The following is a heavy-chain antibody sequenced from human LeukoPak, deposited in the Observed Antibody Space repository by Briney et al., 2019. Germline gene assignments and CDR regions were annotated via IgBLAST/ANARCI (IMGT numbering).Heavy chain of an antibody. CDR2: IYPGDSDT. CDR3: ARCGEMATISSCYFDY. Sequence: GEALKISCKGFGYSFPYYCIGWVRPIPGKGLELMGIIYPGDSDTRYSPSFQGHVTISADKSISTAYLQWSSLRASDTAMYYCARCGEMATISSCYFDYWGQGTLVTVSS. D-gene: IGHD5-24*01. J-gene: IGHJ4*02. CDR1: GYSFPYYC. V-gene: IGHV5-51*01.